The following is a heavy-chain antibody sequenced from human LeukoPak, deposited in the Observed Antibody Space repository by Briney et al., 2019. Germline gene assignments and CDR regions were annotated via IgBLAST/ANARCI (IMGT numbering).Heavy chain of an antibody. CDR3: ARDSPVGGVDY. CDR2: IWYDGSNK. CDR1: GFTFSSYG. V-gene: IGHV3-33*01. J-gene: IGHJ4*02. D-gene: IGHD1-26*01. Sequence: GGSLRLSCAASGFTFSSYGMHWVRQAPGKELEWVAVIWYDGSNKYYADSVKGRFIISRDNSKNTLYLQMNSLRAEDTAVYYCARDSPVGGVDYWGQGTLVTVSS.